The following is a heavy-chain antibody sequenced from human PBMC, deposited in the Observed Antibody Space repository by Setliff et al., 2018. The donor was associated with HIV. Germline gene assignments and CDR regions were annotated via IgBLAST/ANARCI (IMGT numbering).Heavy chain of an antibody. D-gene: IGHD5-18*01. CDR3: AREQYSYGHGYNWFDP. V-gene: IGHV4-4*09. CDR1: GGSISSYY. Sequence: SETLSLTCTVSGGSISSYYWSWIRQPPGKGLEWIGYIYTSGSTSYNPSLKSRVTISADTSKNQFSLKLTSVTAADTAVYYCAREQYSYGHGYNWFDPWGQGTLVTVSS. J-gene: IGHJ5*02. CDR2: IYTSGST.